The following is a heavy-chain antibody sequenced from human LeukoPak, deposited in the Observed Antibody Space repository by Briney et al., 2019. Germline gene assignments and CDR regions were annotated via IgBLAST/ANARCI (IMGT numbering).Heavy chain of an antibody. J-gene: IGHJ6*03. CDR1: GGTFSSYA. Sequence: SVKVSCKASGGTFSSYAISWVRQAPGQGLEWMGGIIPIFGTANYAQKFQGRVTITTDESTSTAYMELSSLRSEDTAVYYCARVGALGGPYYYYYMDVWGKGTTVTVSS. V-gene: IGHV1-69*05. CDR2: IIPIFGTA. CDR3: ARVGALGGPYYYYYMDV. D-gene: IGHD3-16*01.